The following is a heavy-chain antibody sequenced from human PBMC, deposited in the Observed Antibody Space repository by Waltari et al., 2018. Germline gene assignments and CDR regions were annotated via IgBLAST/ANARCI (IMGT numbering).Heavy chain of an antibody. V-gene: IGHV5-51*03. D-gene: IGHD3-22*01. CDR1: GYSFTSYW. CDR3: ARLDYYDSSGQRIDY. CDR2: IYPGDSDT. Sequence: EVQLVQSGAEVKKPGESLKISCKGSGYSFTSYWIGWVRQMPGKGLEWIGIIYPGDSDTRYSPSFQGQVTISADKSISTAYLQWSSLKASDTAMYYCARLDYYDSSGQRIDYWGQGTLVTVSS. J-gene: IGHJ4*02.